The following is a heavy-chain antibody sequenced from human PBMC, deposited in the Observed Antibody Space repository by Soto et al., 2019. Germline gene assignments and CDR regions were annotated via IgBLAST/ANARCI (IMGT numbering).Heavy chain of an antibody. CDR1: GYSFTSYW. CDR3: SRVGADCSSTSCYPGDYMDV. CDR2: IYPGESET. J-gene: IGHJ6*03. V-gene: IGHV5-51*01. D-gene: IGHD2-2*01. Sequence: GESLKISCKGSGYSFTSYWIGCVRQMPGKGMEWMGIIYPGESETRYSPSFKGQVTISADKSISTAYLHWSSLKASDPAMYYFSRVGADCSSTSCYPGDYMDVWGKGTTVTVSS.